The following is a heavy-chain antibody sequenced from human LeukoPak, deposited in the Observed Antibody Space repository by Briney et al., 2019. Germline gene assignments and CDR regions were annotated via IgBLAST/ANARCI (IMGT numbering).Heavy chain of an antibody. D-gene: IGHD3-16*01. Sequence: GGSLRLSCAASGCTFSSYWMNWARQAPGKGLEWVASINHNGNVNYYVDSVKGRFTISRDNAKNSLYLQMSNLRAEDTAVYFCARGGGLDVWGQGATVTVSS. J-gene: IGHJ6*02. CDR3: ARGGGLDV. V-gene: IGHV3-7*03. CDR2: INHNGNVN. CDR1: GCTFSSYW.